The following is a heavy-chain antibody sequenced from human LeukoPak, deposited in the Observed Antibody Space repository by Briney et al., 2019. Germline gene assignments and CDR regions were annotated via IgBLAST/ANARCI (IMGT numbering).Heavy chain of an antibody. CDR2: MNPNSGNT. J-gene: IGHJ4*02. D-gene: IGHD3-22*01. Sequence: ASVKVSCKASGYTFTSYYMHWVRQAPGQGLEWMGWMNPNSGNTGYAQKFQGRVSITRNNSISTAYMELSSLRSEDTAVYYCARGPYDSSGYRFDYWGQGTLVTVSS. CDR3: ARGPYDSSGYRFDY. V-gene: IGHV1-8*03. CDR1: GYTFTSYY.